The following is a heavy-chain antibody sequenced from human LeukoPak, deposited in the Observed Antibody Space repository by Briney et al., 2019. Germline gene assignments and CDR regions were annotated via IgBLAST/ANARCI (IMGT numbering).Heavy chain of an antibody. Sequence: PGGSLRLSCAASGFTFSSYAMSWVRQTPGKGLGRVSSIGGGGDSEYYADSVKGRFTISRDKSKNTLYVQMTSLRADDTAVYYCASGRGSYSPDYWGQGTLVTVSS. CDR3: ASGRGSYSPDY. J-gene: IGHJ4*02. CDR1: GFTFSSYA. CDR2: IGGGGDSE. V-gene: IGHV3-23*01. D-gene: IGHD1-26*01.